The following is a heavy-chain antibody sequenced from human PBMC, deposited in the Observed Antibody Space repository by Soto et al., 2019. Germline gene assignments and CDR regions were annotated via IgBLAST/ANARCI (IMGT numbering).Heavy chain of an antibody. V-gene: IGHV3-73*02. CDR2: IRSKANSYAT. CDR3: TRKPPPGLEWLSVPVGFDP. J-gene: IGHJ5*02. CDR1: GFTFSGSA. Sequence: EVQLVESGGGLVQPGGSLKLSCAASGFTFSGSAMHWVRQASGKGLEWVGRIRSKANSYATAYAASVKGRFTISRDDSKNTAYLRMNSLKTEDTAVYYCTRKPPPGLEWLSVPVGFDPWGQGTLVTVSS. D-gene: IGHD3-3*01.